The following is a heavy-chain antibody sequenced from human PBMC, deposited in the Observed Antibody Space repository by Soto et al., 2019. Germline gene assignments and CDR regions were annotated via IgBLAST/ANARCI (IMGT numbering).Heavy chain of an antibody. CDR1: GFPFSSYS. V-gene: IGHV3-21*01. CDR3: AREDGPTDYYYYYGMDV. CDR2: ITSRGFDI. Sequence: GGSLRLSCAASGFPFSSYSMSWVRQAPGKGLEWVSSITSRGFDIYYADSVKGRFSISRDNSKNALYLQMNSLRAEDTAVYYCAREDGPTDYYYYYGMDVWGQGTTVTVSS. J-gene: IGHJ6*02.